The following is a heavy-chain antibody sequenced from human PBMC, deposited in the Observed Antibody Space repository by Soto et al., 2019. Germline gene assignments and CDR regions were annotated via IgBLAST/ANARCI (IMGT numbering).Heavy chain of an antibody. CDR2: IYPGDSDT. CDR1: GYSFTSYW. Sequence: GESLKISCKGSGYSFTSYWIGWVRQMPGKGLEWVGIIYPGDSDTRYSPSFQGQVTISADKSISTAYLQWSSLKASDTAMYYCARQGQRYCSGGSCYSLNYWGQGTLVTVSS. V-gene: IGHV5-51*01. D-gene: IGHD2-15*01. J-gene: IGHJ4*02. CDR3: ARQGQRYCSGGSCYSLNY.